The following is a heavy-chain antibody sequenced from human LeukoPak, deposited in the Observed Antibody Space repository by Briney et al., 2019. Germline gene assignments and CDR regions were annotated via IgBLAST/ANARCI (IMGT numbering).Heavy chain of an antibody. CDR1: GFTFTNYV. CDR3: ARELTSTYYFDY. CDR2: ISYDGSNK. J-gene: IGHJ4*02. Sequence: PGRSLRPSCAASGFTFTNYVMRWVRQAPGKGLEWVAVISYDGSNKYYADSVKGRFTISRDNSKNTVYLQMNSLRPEDTAVYYCARELTSTYYFDYWGQGTLVTVSS. V-gene: IGHV3-30*04.